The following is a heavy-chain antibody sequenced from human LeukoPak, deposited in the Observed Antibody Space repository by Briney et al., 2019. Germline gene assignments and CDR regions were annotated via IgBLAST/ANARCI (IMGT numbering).Heavy chain of an antibody. CDR2: NHHSWTT. CDR1: GGSISDYY. V-gene: IGHV4-59*08. D-gene: IGHD2-15*01. Sequence: PSETLSLTCNVYGGSISDYYWNWIRQPPGKGLEWIGYNHHSWTTSSNPSLKSRVTISIDTSKNQFSLNLNSVTAADTAIYYCARWPIHLGYCSGSLCHKWFDPWGQGTLVTVSS. J-gene: IGHJ5*02. CDR3: ARWPIHLGYCSGSLCHKWFDP.